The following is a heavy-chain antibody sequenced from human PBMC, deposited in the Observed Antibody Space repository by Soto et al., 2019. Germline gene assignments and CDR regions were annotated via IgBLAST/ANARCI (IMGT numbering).Heavy chain of an antibody. CDR1: GGSISSGGYY. V-gene: IGHV4-31*03. CDR3: ARHIAAAANYYYGMDV. CDR2: IYYSGST. Sequence: PSETLSLTCTVSGGSISSGGYYWSWIRQHPGKGLEWIGYIYYSGSTYYNPSLKSRVTISVDTSKNQFSLKLSSVTAADTAVYYCARHIAAAANYYYGMDVWGQGTTVTVSS. J-gene: IGHJ6*02. D-gene: IGHD6-13*01.